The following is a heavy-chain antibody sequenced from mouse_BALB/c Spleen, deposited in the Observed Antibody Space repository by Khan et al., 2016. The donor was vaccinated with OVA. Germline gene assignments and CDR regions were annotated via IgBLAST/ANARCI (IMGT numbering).Heavy chain of an antibody. CDR2: INPSNGYT. V-gene: IGHV1-4*01. CDR3: VRDGDYYRNDGWFAY. D-gene: IGHD2-14*01. J-gene: IGHJ3*01. Sequence: QVQLKQSGAELARPGASVKMSCKASGYTFTSYTIHWIKQRPGQGLEWIGYINPSNGYTNYNQKFKDKATLTAVKSSTTAYMQLSSLTSDDSAVYNCVRDGDYYRNDGWFAYWGQGTLVTVSA. CDR1: GYTFTSYT.